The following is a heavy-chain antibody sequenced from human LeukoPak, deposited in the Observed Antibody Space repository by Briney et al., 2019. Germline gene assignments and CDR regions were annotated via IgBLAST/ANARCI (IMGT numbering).Heavy chain of an antibody. V-gene: IGHV1-8*03. Sequence: GASVKVSCKASGGTFSSYAISGVRQATGQGLEWMGWMNPNSGNTGYAQKFQGRVTITRNTSISTAYMELSSLRSEDTAVYYCARVRGRYYDFWSGFPDFDYWGQGTLVTVSS. D-gene: IGHD3-3*01. CDR3: ARVRGRYYDFWSGFPDFDY. CDR2: MNPNSGNT. J-gene: IGHJ4*02. CDR1: GGTFSSYA.